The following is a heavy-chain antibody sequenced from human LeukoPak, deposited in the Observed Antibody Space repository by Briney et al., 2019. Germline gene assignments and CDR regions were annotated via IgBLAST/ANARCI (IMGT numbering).Heavy chain of an antibody. CDR1: GDSSSNHY. V-gene: IGHV4-59*11. CDR3: ARDASNGYYFDY. CDR2: IYYRGST. Sequence: SETLSLTCTVSGDSSSNHYWSWIRQPPGKGLEWIGYIYYRGSTNYNPSLKSRVTISVDTSKNQLSLKLTSVTTADTAVCYCARDASNGYYFDYWGQGILVTVSS. J-gene: IGHJ4*02. D-gene: IGHD3-22*01.